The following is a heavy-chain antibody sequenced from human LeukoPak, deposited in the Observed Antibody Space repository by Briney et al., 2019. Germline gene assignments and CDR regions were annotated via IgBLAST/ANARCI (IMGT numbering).Heavy chain of an antibody. V-gene: IGHV1-69*02. CDR3: ASGEYCGGDCYSDY. D-gene: IGHD2-21*01. Sequence: ASVKVSCKASGGTFSSYTISWVRQAPGQGLEWMGRIIPILGIANYAQKFQGRVTITADESTSTAYMELSSLRSEDTAVYYCASGEYCGGDCYSDYWGQGTLVTVSS. J-gene: IGHJ4*02. CDR1: GGTFSSYT. CDR2: IIPILGIA.